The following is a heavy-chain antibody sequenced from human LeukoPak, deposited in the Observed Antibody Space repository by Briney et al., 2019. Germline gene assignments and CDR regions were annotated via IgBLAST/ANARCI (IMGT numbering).Heavy chain of an antibody. CDR1: GGSFSGYY. Sequence: SETLSLTCAVYGGSFSGYYWSWIRQPPGKGLEWIGEINHSGSTNYNPSLKSRVTISVDTSKNQFSLKLSSVTAADTAVYYCARPPYYYARGVYFDYWGQGTLVTVSS. J-gene: IGHJ4*02. CDR3: ARPPYYYARGVYFDY. D-gene: IGHD3-10*02. CDR2: INHSGST. V-gene: IGHV4-34*01.